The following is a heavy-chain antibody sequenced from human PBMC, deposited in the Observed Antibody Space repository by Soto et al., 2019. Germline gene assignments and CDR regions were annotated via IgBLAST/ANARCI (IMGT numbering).Heavy chain of an antibody. CDR2: ISYDGSNK. CDR3: AKAEYSSSFTHFDY. J-gene: IGHJ4*02. CDR1: GFTFSSYG. D-gene: IGHD6-6*01. V-gene: IGHV3-30*18. Sequence: QVQLVESGGGVVQPGRSLRLSCAASGFTFSSYGMHWVRQAPGKGLEWVAVISYDGSNKYYADSVKGRFTISRDNSKNMLYLQMNSLRAEDTAVYYCAKAEYSSSFTHFDYWGQGTLVTVSS.